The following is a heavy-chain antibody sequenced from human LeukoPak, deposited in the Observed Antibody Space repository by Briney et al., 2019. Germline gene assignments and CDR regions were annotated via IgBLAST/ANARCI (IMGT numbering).Heavy chain of an antibody. Sequence: PGGSLRLSCTASGFTFSSYAMSWVRQAPGKGLEWVSIISGSGYSTYYADSVKGRFTISRDNSKNTLYLQMNSLRAEDTAVYYCAKVLGMCGSSGYAWYFDYWGQGTLVTVSS. CDR1: GFTFSSYA. V-gene: IGHV3-23*01. J-gene: IGHJ4*02. CDR3: AKVLGMCGSSGYAWYFDY. CDR2: ISGSGYST. D-gene: IGHD6-25*01.